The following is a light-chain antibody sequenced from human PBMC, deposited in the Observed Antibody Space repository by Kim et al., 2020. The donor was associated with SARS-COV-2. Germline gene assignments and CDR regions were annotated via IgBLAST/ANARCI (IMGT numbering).Light chain of an antibody. CDR2: QAS. V-gene: IGKV1-5*03. J-gene: IGKJ4*01. Sequence: ASVGDRFTIACRASQSISSWLAWYQQKPGKAPKILIYQASSLESGVPLRFSGSGSGTEFTLTISSLHPDDFATYYCQQYNGYPLTFGGGTKVDIK. CDR1: QSISSW. CDR3: QQYNGYPLT.